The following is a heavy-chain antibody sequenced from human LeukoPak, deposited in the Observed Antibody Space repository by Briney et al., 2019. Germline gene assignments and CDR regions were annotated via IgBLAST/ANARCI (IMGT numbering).Heavy chain of an antibody. CDR2: INPNSGGT. D-gene: IGHD3-9*01. J-gene: IGHJ1*01. CDR1: GYTFIYYY. CDR3: VRGDHILTGYVSAEYFNH. V-gene: IGHV1-2*04. Sequence: ASVKVSCKASGYTFIYYYLHWVRQAPGQGLEWMGWINPNSGGTKYVQKFKGWVTMTRDTSISTGYMELSGLKFDDTAVYYCVRGDHILTGYVSAEYFNHWGQGTLVTVSS.